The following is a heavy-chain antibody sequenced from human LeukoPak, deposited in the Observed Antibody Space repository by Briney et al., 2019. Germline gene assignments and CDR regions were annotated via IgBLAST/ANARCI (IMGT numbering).Heavy chain of an antibody. V-gene: IGHV3-30-3*01. Sequence: PGGSLRLSCAASGFTFSSYALHWVRQAPGKGLEWVALISYDGTNKYYADSVKGRFTISRDNSKNTLYLQMNSLRAEDTAVYYCARGEAAAESGPFQHWGQGTLVTVSS. CDR2: ISYDGTNK. CDR1: GFTFSSYA. CDR3: ARGEAAAESGPFQH. J-gene: IGHJ1*01. D-gene: IGHD6-13*01.